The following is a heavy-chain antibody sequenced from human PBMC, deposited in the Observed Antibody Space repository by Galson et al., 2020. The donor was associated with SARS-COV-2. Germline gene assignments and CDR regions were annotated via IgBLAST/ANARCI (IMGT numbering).Heavy chain of an antibody. CDR3: ARDYGGDTGMGQDI. Sequence: GGSLRLSCAASEFKFSDYYMNWIRQAPGKGLEWISYISGSGDIVYYADSVKGRFTISRDNAKNLLYLQMDSLRAEDTALYYCARDYGGDTGMGQDIWGQGALVTVSS. V-gene: IGHV3-11*01. J-gene: IGHJ1*01. D-gene: IGHD5-18*01. CDR1: EFKFSDYY. CDR2: ISGSGDIV.